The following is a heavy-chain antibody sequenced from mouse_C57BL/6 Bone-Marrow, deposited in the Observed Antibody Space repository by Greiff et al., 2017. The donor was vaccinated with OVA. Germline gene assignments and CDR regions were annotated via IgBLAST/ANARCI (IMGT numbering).Heavy chain of an antibody. CDR2: IWSGGST. V-gene: IGHV2-2*01. CDR3: ARNVEGMDY. Sequence: QVQLKESGPGLVQPSQSLPITCTVSGFSLTSYGVHWVRQSPGKGLEWLGVIWSGGSTDYNAAFISRLSISKDNSKSQVFFKMNSLQADDTAIYYCARNVEGMDYWGQGTSVTVSS. J-gene: IGHJ4*01. CDR1: GFSLTSYG.